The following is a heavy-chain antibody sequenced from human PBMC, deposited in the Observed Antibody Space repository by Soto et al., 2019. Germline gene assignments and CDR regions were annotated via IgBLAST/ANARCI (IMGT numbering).Heavy chain of an antibody. J-gene: IGHJ2*01. D-gene: IGHD4-17*01. CDR2: IYHSGST. V-gene: IGHV4-30-2*01. CDR3: AREITDYGDYIASYFDL. Sequence: QLQLQESGSGLVKPSQTLSLTCAVSGGSISSGGYSWSWIRQPPGKGLEWIGYIYHSGSTYYNPSLKSRVTVSGDWSNNQFSLKLRSVTAADTAVYYCAREITDYGDYIASYFDLWGRGTLVTVSS. CDR1: GGSISSGGYS.